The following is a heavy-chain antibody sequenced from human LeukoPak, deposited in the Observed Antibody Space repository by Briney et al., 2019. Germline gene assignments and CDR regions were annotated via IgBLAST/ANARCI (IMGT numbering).Heavy chain of an antibody. D-gene: IGHD3-3*01. J-gene: IGHJ4*02. CDR1: GFTFSSYS. Sequence: GGSRRLSCAASGFTFSSYSMNWVRQAPGKGLEWVSSISSSSSYIYYADSVKGRFTISRDNAKNSLYLQMNSLRAEDTAVYYCAREVTIFGVVIIPSRYWYFDYWGQGTLVTVSS. V-gene: IGHV3-21*01. CDR3: AREVTIFGVVIIPSRYWYFDY. CDR2: ISSSSSYI.